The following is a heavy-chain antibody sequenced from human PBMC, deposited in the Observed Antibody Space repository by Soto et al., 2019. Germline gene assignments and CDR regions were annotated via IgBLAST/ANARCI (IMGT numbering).Heavy chain of an antibody. CDR1: VGSISSYY. J-gene: IGHJ6*02. Sequence: SETLCVTCTLCVGSISSYYWGWMRQPPGKGLEWPPSPYYSRSTNYNPSLKSRVTISVDTSKNQFSLKLSSVTAADTAVYYCARKALMGYCTNGVCSADYYYYYGMDVWGQGTPVTVSS. D-gene: IGHD2-8*01. CDR3: ARKALMGYCTNGVCSADYYYYYGMDV. CDR2: PYYSRST. V-gene: IGHV4-59*01.